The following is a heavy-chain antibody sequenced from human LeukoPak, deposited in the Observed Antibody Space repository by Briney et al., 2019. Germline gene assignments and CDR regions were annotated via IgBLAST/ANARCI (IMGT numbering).Heavy chain of an antibody. Sequence: SGGSLRLSCAASGFTFSSYEMNWVRQAPGKGLEWVSYISSSGSTIYYADSVKGRFTISRDNAKNSLYLQMNSLRAEDTAVYYCARGGYGYGYRRHFDYWGQGTLVTVSS. J-gene: IGHJ4*02. CDR1: GFTFSSYE. D-gene: IGHD5-18*01. CDR3: ARGGYGYGYRRHFDY. V-gene: IGHV3-48*03. CDR2: ISSSGSTI.